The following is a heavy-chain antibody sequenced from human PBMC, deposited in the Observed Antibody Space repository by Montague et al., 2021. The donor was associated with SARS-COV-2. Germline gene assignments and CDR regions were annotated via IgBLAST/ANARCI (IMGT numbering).Heavy chain of an antibody. CDR2: IGTAGDT. D-gene: IGHD5-12*01. J-gene: IGHJ6*02. Sequence: SRRLSCAASGFPFSSYDMHWVRQATGKGLEWVSAIGTAGDTYYPGSVKGRFTISRENAKNSLYLQMNSLRAGDTAVYYCARGDIVATIGGYYYYYGMDVWGQGTTVTVSS. CDR1: GFPFSSYD. V-gene: IGHV3-13*01. CDR3: ARGDIVATIGGYYYYYGMDV.